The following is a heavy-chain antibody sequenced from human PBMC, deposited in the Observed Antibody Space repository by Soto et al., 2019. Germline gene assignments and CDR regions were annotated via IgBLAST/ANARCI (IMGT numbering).Heavy chain of an antibody. D-gene: IGHD3-16*02. V-gene: IGHV1-18*01. J-gene: IGHJ4*02. CDR2: ISAYNGNT. Sequence: QVQLVQSGAEVKKPGASVKVSCKASGYTFTSYGISWVRQAPGQGLEWMGWISAYNGNTNYAQKLQGRVTMTTDTSTGTAYMELRSLRSDDTAVYYCASDMYYDSVWWSYRSPIDYWGQGTLVTVSS. CDR3: ASDMYYDSVWWSYRSPIDY. CDR1: GYTFTSYG.